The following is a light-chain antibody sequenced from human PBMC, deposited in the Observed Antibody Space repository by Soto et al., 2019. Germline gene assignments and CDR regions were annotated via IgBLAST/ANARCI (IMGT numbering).Light chain of an antibody. CDR2: DAS. CDR3: QQRSNWPPIT. V-gene: IGKV3-11*01. CDR1: QSVSSY. Sequence: EIALTQSPATLSLSPGERATLSCRARQSVSSYLAWYQQKPGQAPRLLIYDASNRATGIPARFSGSGSGTDFTLTISSLEPEDFAVYYCQQRSNWPPITFGQGTRLEIK. J-gene: IGKJ5*01.